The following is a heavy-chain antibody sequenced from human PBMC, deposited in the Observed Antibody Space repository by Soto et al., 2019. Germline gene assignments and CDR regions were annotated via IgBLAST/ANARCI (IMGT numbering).Heavy chain of an antibody. J-gene: IGHJ4*02. V-gene: IGHV3-30-3*01. D-gene: IGHD1-26*01. Sequence: QVQLVESGGGVVQPGRSRRLSCAASGFTFSSYAMHWVRQAPDKGREWVAVISYDGSNKYYADSVKGRFNISRDNSKNTLYLQKNRMRSEETDVYYCARAPESYDSYSFDYWGQGTLVTVSS. CDR3: ARAPESYDSYSFDY. CDR1: GFTFSSYA. CDR2: ISYDGSNK.